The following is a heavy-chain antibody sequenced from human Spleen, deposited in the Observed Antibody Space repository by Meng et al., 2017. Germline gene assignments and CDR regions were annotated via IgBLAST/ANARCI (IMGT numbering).Heavy chain of an antibody. Sequence: GGSLRPSYAASGFTFSNAWMTWVRQAPGKGLGWIGRMKSNVDGGTVDYAAAVKGRFFISRDDSENTFYLQMNSLKTEDTAVYYCSGHVDYWGQGTLVTVSS. CDR1: GFTFSNAW. CDR3: SGHVDY. V-gene: IGHV3-15*01. J-gene: IGHJ4*02. CDR2: MKSNVDGGTV.